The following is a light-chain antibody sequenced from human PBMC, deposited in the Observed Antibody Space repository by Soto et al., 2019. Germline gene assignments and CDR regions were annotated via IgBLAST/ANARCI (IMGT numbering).Light chain of an antibody. CDR2: SAS. V-gene: IGKV1-27*01. CDR3: QKYNSAPRT. Sequence: DIQMTQSPSARSASVVYRFTITCRASQDINTYLAWYQQKAGKVPKLLIYSASTLQSGVPSRFRGSGSGTDFTLTITSLQPEDVATYYCQKYNSAPRTFGQGTKVDIK. CDR1: QDINTY. J-gene: IGKJ1*01.